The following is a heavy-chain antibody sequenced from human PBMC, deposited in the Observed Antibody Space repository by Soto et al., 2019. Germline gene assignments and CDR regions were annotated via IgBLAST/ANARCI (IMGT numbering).Heavy chain of an antibody. V-gene: IGHV3-74*01. D-gene: IGHD3-22*01. CDR1: GFTFSGYW. CDR2: INTDGSSR. Sequence: GGSLRLSCAASGFTFSGYWMHWVREAPGKGLLWVARINTDGSSRSYAESVKGRFTVSRDNAKNTLYLQMDSLRAEDTAVYYCVRDSYDSSGYYYGIDSWGQGTLVTVSS. J-gene: IGHJ4*02. CDR3: VRDSYDSSGYYYGIDS.